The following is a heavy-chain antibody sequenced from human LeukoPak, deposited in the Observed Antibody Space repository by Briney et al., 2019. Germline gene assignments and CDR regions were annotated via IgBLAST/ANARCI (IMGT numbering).Heavy chain of an antibody. V-gene: IGHV4-59*01. J-gene: IGHJ6*02. CDR1: GGSISSYY. D-gene: IGHD1-14*01. Sequence: SETLSLTCTVSGGSISSYYWSWIRQPPGKGLEWIVYICYSGSTNYNPSLKSRVTISVDTSKNQFSLKLSSVTAADTAVYYCARARTGVDVWGQGTTVTVSS. CDR2: ICYSGST. CDR3: ARARTGVDV.